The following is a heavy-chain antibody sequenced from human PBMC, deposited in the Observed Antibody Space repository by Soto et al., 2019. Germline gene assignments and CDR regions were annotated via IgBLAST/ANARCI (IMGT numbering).Heavy chain of an antibody. V-gene: IGHV4-59*01. CDR1: GGSISSYY. J-gene: IGHJ5*02. D-gene: IGHD2-21*02. CDR2: IYYSGST. CDR3: AREVHNPLTPIAGGDRFDP. Sequence: SETLSLTCTVSGGSISSYYWSWIRQPPGKGLEWIGYIYYSGSTNYNPSLKSRVTISVDTSKNQFSLKLSSVTAADTAVYYCAREVHNPLTPIAGGDRFDPWGQGTLVTVSS.